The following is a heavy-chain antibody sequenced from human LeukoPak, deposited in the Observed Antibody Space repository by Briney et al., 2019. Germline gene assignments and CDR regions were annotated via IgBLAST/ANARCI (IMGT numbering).Heavy chain of an antibody. CDR1: GYSFTNYW. V-gene: IGHV5-51*01. D-gene: IGHD3-22*01. J-gene: IGHJ4*02. CDR3: ARQLESYYDSSGYYRVGFDY. CDR2: IYPGDSDT. Sequence: GESLKISCQGSGYSFTNYWIGWVRQMPGKGLEWMGIIYPGDSDTRYSPSFQGQVTISADKSISTAYLQWRSLKASDTAMYYCARQLESYYDSSGYYRVGFDYWGQGTLVTVSS.